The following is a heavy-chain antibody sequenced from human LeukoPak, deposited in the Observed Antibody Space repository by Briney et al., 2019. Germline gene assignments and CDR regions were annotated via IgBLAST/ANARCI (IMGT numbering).Heavy chain of an antibody. CDR3: ARDHFTYYYYYYMDV. J-gene: IGHJ6*03. V-gene: IGHV3-74*01. CDR1: GFTFSSYW. CDR2: INSDGSST. Sequence: GGSLRLSCAASGFTFSSYWMHWVRQAPGKGLVWVSRINSDGSSTSYADSVKGRFTISRDNAKNTLYLQMNSLRAEDTAVYYCARDHFTYYYYYYMDVRGKGTTVTVSS. D-gene: IGHD3-3*02.